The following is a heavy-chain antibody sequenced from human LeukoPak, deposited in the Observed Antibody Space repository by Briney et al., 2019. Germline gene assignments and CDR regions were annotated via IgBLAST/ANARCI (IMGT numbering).Heavy chain of an antibody. CDR3: TTDRYNWNDLDY. V-gene: IGHV3-15*01. Sequence: GGSLRLSCAASGFTFSSYEMNWVRQAPGKGLEWVGRIKSKTDGGTTDYAAPVKGRFTISRDDSKNTLYLQMNSLKTEDTAVYYCTTDRYNWNDLDYWGQGTLVTVSS. CDR1: GFTFSSYE. J-gene: IGHJ4*02. CDR2: IKSKTDGGTT. D-gene: IGHD1-1*01.